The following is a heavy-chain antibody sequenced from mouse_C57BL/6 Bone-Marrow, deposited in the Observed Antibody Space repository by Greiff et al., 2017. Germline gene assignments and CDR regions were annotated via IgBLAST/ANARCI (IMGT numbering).Heavy chain of an antibody. CDR3: KRMRVGEEDY. J-gene: IGHJ2*01. D-gene: IGHD1-1*01. V-gene: IGHV1-15*01. CDR1: GYTFTDYE. Sequence: QVQLQQPGAELVRPGASVTLSCKASGYTFTDYEMHWVKQTPVHGLEWIGAIDPATGGTAYNQKFKGKAILTADKSSSTAYMELRSLTSEDSAVYYCKRMRVGEEDYWGQGTTLTVSS. CDR2: IDPATGGT.